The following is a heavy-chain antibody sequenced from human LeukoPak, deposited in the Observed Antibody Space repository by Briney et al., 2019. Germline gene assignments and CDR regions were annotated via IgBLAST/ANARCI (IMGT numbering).Heavy chain of an antibody. J-gene: IGHJ4*02. CDR1: GGSIGDYS. CDR3: ARSGVEYYHGPKYYAY. V-gene: IGHV4-59*08. D-gene: IGHD3-16*01. CDR2: IYYIGSP. Sequence: PSETLSLTCTVSGGSIGDYSWNWIRQPPGKGLQWIGSIYYIGSPKYNPSLKSRLTISVDTSKNQFSLNLTSVTAADTAVYYCARSGVEYYHGPKYYAYWGPGTLVTVSS.